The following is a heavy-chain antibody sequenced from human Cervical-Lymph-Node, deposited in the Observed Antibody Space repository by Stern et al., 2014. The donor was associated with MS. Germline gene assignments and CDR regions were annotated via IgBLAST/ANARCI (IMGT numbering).Heavy chain of an antibody. J-gene: IGHJ4*02. D-gene: IGHD2-15*01. CDR1: GGTISTYT. CDR3: WGYCSRDYCFDN. Sequence: QMQLVQSGAEVKKPGSSVKVSCKASGGTISTYTINWVRQVPGQGLEWMGELIPTIGTTTYAQRFQGRVTMTADDSTNIAYLELSSLRSDDTAVYYCWGYCSRDYCFDNWGQGTLITVPS. CDR2: LIPTIGTT. V-gene: IGHV1-69*01.